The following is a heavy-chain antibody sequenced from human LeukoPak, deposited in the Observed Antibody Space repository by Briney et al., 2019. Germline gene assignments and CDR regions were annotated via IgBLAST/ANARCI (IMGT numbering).Heavy chain of an antibody. Sequence: GGSLRLSCAASGFTFSDYYMTWIRQAPGKGLEWVSYISSTGTYRDYADSVKGLFTISRGNPKNSLVLQMTNLRAEDTAMYYCATYPLGYCSSGSCAGNYWGQGTLVTVSS. D-gene: IGHD2-15*01. V-gene: IGHV3-11*01. J-gene: IGHJ4*02. CDR3: ATYPLGYCSSGSCAGNY. CDR2: ISSTGTYR. CDR1: GFTFSDYY.